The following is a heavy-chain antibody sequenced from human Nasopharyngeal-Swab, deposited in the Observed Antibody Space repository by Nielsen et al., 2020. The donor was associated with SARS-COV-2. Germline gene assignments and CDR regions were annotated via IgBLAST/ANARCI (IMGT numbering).Heavy chain of an antibody. CDR1: GFIFRNYW. V-gene: IGHV3-7*03. D-gene: IGHD5-18*01. CDR2: INQDGNEK. Sequence: GESLKISCAASGFIFRNYWMSWVRQAPGKGLEWVANINQDGNEKNYVDSVKGRFTISRDNAKNSLYLQMNSLRAEDTALYYCAKARRTDTYGYECFDSWGQGTLVTVSS. CDR3: AKARRTDTYGYECFDS. J-gene: IGHJ4*02.